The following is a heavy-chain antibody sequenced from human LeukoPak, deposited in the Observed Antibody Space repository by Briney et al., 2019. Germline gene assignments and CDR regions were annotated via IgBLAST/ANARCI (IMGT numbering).Heavy chain of an antibody. D-gene: IGHD2-15*01. Sequence: GGSLRLSCAASGFTFSSYWMSWVRQTPGKGLEWVANIKQDGSERYYVDSVKGRFTISRDNAKNSLYLQTNSLRAEDTAMYYCAKEREAYCSGGSCYGSDKLFPADYWGQGSLVTVSS. CDR2: IKQDGSER. V-gene: IGHV3-7*05. CDR3: AKEREAYCSGGSCYGSDKLFPADY. J-gene: IGHJ4*02. CDR1: GFTFSSYW.